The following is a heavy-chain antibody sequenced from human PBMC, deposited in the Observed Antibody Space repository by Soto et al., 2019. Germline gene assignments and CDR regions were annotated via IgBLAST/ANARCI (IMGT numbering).Heavy chain of an antibody. CDR2: IKEDGSEE. CDR3: ARGWGYFDSSGFPYLYAMDV. D-gene: IGHD3-22*01. Sequence: GGSLRLSCAASGFTFSTYWMSWVRQAPGRGLEWVANIKEDGSEEYYVDSVEGRFTISRDNAKNSLYLQMTSLRAEDTALYYCARGWGYFDSSGFPYLYAMDVWGQGTTVTVSS. J-gene: IGHJ6*02. V-gene: IGHV3-7*01. CDR1: GFTFSTYW.